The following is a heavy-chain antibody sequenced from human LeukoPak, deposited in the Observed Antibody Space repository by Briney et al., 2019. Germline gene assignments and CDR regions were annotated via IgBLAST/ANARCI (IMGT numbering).Heavy chain of an antibody. V-gene: IGHV4-39*07. CDR1: GGSISSSSYY. CDR2: IYYSGST. Sequence: SETLSLTCTVSGGSISSSSYYWGWIRQPPGKGLEWIGSIYYSGSTYYNPSLKSRVTISVDTSKNKFSLKLSSVTAADTAVYYCARGYCSGGSCYSYYYYNYMDVWGKGTTVTVSS. CDR3: ARGYCSGGSCYSYYYYNYMDV. D-gene: IGHD2-15*01. J-gene: IGHJ6*03.